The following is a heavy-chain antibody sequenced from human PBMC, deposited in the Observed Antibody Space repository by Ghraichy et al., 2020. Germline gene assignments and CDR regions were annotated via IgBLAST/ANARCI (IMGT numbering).Heavy chain of an antibody. CDR3: ARGGLGRGAYYYYGMDV. J-gene: IGHJ6*02. CDR2: ITSDGSST. Sequence: GGSLRLSCAASGFTFSSYWMHWVRQAPGKGLVWVSRITSDGSSTSYADSVKGRFTISRDNAKNTLYLQMNSLRAEDTAVYYCARGGLGRGAYYYYGMDVWGQGTTVTVSS. CDR1: GFTFSSYW. D-gene: IGHD7-27*01. V-gene: IGHV3-74*01.